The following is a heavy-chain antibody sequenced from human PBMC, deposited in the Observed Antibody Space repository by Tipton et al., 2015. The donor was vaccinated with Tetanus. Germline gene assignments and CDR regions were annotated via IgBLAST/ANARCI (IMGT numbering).Heavy chain of an antibody. V-gene: IGHV4-59*01. D-gene: IGHD6-13*01. Sequence: TLSLTCNVSGGSITKDYWSWIRQSPGKTLEWIGYISSSGSTNSNYSLKSRITMSRDTSKNQFSLKLASVTAADTAVYFCAGVTAQRTELYFDHWGQGTLVTVSS. CDR2: ISSSGST. CDR1: GGSITKDY. CDR3: AGVTAQRTELYFDH. J-gene: IGHJ4*02.